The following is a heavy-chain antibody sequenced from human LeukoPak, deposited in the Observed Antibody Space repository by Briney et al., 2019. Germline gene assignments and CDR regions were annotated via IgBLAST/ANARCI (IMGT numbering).Heavy chain of an antibody. CDR3: ASLGRPDYYYYGMDI. J-gene: IGHJ6*02. D-gene: IGHD7-27*01. CDR1: GGTFSSYA. Sequence: SVKVSCKASGGTFSSYAISWVRQAPGQGLEWMGRIIPILGIANYAQEFQGRVTITADKSTSTAYMELSSLRSEDTAVYYCASLGRPDYYYYGMDIWGQGTTVTVSS. CDR2: IIPILGIA. V-gene: IGHV1-69*04.